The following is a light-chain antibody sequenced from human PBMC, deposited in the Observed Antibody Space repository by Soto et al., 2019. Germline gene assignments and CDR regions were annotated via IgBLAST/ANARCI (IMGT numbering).Light chain of an antibody. CDR2: HAS. CDR3: QQYYTNSWS. J-gene: IGKJ1*01. CDR1: QSISNW. Sequence: DIQMTQSPSTLPASVGDRLTITCRASQSISNWLAWYQQKPGTAPKLLIYHASSLESGVPSRFSGSGSGTEFTLTISSLQSEDVAVYYCQQYYTNSWSFGQGTKVDIK. V-gene: IGKV1-5*01.